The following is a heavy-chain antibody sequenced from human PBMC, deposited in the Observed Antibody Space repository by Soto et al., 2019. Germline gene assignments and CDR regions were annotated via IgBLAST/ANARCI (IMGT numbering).Heavy chain of an antibody. CDR1: GGSICSGGHY. J-gene: IGHJ4*02. D-gene: IGHD5-18*01. Sequence: PSETLSLTCTVSGGSICSGGHYWSWIRQHPGKGLEWIGYIYYSGSTYYNPSLKSRVTISVDTSKNQFSLKLSSVTAADTAVYYCARSRIGGYSYGAGRINFDYWGQGTLVTVSS. V-gene: IGHV4-31*03. CDR3: ARSRIGGYSYGAGRINFDY. CDR2: IYYSGST.